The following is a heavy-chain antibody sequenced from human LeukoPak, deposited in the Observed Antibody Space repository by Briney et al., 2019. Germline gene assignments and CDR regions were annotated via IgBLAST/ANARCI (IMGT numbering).Heavy chain of an antibody. CDR1: GFTFRDYA. V-gene: IGHV3-49*04. Sequence: QPGRSLRLSCTGFGFTFRDYAVSWVRQAPGKGLVCIGFIRSKVYGGTTEYAASVKGRFTISRDDSKSIAYLQMNSLKTEDTAVYYCTRDPYYFDSSGYYHHAFDIWGQGTMVAVSS. J-gene: IGHJ3*02. D-gene: IGHD3-22*01. CDR3: TRDPYYFDSSGYYHHAFDI. CDR2: IRSKVYGGTT.